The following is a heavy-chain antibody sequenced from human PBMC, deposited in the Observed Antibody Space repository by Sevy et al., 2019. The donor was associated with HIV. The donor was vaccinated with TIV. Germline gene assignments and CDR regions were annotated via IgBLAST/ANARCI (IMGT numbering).Heavy chain of an antibody. V-gene: IGHV3-33*01. CDR3: ARGYGDYRIDAFDI. CDR2: IWYDGSNK. CDR1: GFTFSSYG. Sequence: GGSLRLSCAASGFTFSSYGMHWVRQAPGKGLEWVAVIWYDGSNKYYADSVKGRFPISRDNSKNTLYLQMNSLRAEDTAVYYCARGYGDYRIDAFDIWGQGTMVTVSS. J-gene: IGHJ3*02. D-gene: IGHD4-17*01.